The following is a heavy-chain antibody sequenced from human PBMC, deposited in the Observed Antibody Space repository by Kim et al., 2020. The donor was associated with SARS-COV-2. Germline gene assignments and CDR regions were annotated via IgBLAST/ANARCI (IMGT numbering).Heavy chain of an antibody. Sequence: GGSLRLSCAASGFTVSSNYMSWVRQAPGKGLEWVSVIYSGGSTYYADSVKGRFTISRDNSKNTPYLQMKSLRAEDTAGYYCARGSIAVAVASYGMDAWG. CDR2: IYSGGST. J-gene: IGHJ6*02. CDR1: GFTVSSNY. D-gene: IGHD6-13*01. CDR3: ARGSIAVAVASYGMDA. V-gene: IGHV3-53*01.